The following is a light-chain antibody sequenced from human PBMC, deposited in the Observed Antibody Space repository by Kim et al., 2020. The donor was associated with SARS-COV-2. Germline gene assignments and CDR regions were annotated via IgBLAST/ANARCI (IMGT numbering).Light chain of an antibody. Sequence: DIQMTQSPSSLSASVGDRVTITCRASQSISISLNWYQQKPGKAPKVLISGASTLQSGVPSRFSGSGSGTDFTLTISSLQPEDFATYYCQQNYSNRLTFGGGTKLEI. J-gene: IGKJ4*01. V-gene: IGKV1-39*01. CDR1: QSISIS. CDR2: GAS. CDR3: QQNYSNRLT.